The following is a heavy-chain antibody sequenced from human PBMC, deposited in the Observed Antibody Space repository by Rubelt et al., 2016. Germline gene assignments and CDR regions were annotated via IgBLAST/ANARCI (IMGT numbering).Heavy chain of an antibody. J-gene: IGHJ3*02. CDR3: AGGRVRGAFDI. CDR2: IFYSGST. CDR1: GGSISSSSYY. V-gene: IGHV4-39*07. D-gene: IGHD3-10*01. Sequence: QLQLQESGPGLVKPSETLSLTCTVSGGSISSSSYYWGWIRQPPGKGLEWIGSIFYSGSTYYNPSLKSRVTISVDTSKNQFSLKLSSVTAADTAVYYCAGGRVRGAFDIWGQGTMVTVSS.